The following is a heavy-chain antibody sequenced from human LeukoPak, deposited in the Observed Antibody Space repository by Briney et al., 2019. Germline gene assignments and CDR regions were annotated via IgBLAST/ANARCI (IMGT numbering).Heavy chain of an antibody. CDR3: ARATSSSWTGFDY. Sequence: SETLSLTCTVSGGSISNYYWSWIRQPPGKGLEWIGYIYYSGSTNYNPSLKSRVTISVDTSKNQFSLKLSSVTAADTAVYYCARATSSSWTGFDYWGQGTLVTVSS. CDR1: GGSISNYY. V-gene: IGHV4-59*01. D-gene: IGHD6-13*01. J-gene: IGHJ4*02. CDR2: IYYSGST.